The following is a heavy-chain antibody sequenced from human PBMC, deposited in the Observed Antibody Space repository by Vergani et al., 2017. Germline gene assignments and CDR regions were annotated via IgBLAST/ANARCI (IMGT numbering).Heavy chain of an antibody. CDR3: ASAYGDYTPHVDY. J-gene: IGHJ4*02. Sequence: QVQLQESGPGLVKPSETLSLTCTVSGGSISSYYWSWIRQPPGKGLEWIGYIYYSGSTNYNPSLKSRVTISVDTSKNQFSLKLSSVTAAEPAVYYCASAYGDYTPHVDYWGQGTLVTVSS. CDR1: GGSISSYY. D-gene: IGHD4-17*01. V-gene: IGHV4-59*01. CDR2: IYYSGST.